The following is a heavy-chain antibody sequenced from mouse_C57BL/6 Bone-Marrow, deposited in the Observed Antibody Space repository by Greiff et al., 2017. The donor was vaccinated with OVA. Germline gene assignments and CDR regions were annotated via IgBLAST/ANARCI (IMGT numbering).Heavy chain of an antibody. CDR3: TRGYSNYYAMDY. CDR1: GYTFTDYE. V-gene: IGHV1-15*01. Sequence: VQLVESGAELVRPGASVTLSCKASGYTFTDYEMHWVKQIPVHGLEWIGAIDPETGGTAYNQKFKGKAILTADKSSSTAYMELRSLTSEDSAVYYCTRGYSNYYAMDYWGQGTSVTVSS. J-gene: IGHJ4*01. CDR2: IDPETGGT. D-gene: IGHD2-5*01.